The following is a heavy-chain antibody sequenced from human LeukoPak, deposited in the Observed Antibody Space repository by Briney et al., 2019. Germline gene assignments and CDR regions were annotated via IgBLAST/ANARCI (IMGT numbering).Heavy chain of an antibody. Sequence: SGRSLRLSCTASGFSFSNAWMSWVRQAPGKGLEWVGRIKSKTDGGTTDYAAPVKGRFTISRDDSKTTLYLQMNSLKTDDTAVYYCTTWIGYWGQGTLVTVSS. V-gene: IGHV3-15*01. J-gene: IGHJ4*02. CDR3: TTWIGY. CDR2: IKSKTDGGTT. CDR1: GFSFSNAW.